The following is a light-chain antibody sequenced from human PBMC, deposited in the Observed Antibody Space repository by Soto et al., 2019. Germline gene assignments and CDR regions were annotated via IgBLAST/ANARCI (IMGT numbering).Light chain of an antibody. Sequence: QSVLTQPPSASGSRGQSVTISCTGTSSDVGGYNYVSWYQQHPGKAPKLMIYEVSKRPSGVPDRFSGSKSGNTASLTVSGLQAEDEADYYCSSYTGNLYVFGTGTKLTVL. J-gene: IGLJ1*01. V-gene: IGLV2-8*01. CDR2: EVS. CDR3: SSYTGNLYV. CDR1: SSDVGGYNY.